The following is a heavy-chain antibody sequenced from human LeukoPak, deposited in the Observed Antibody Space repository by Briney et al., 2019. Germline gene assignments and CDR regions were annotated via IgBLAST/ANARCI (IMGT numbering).Heavy chain of an antibody. CDR2: IRGGGENT. Sequence: PGGSLRLSCAASGFTFSTYSMSWVRQAPGKGLEWVSAIRGGGENTYYADSVKGRFTISRDNSEDTLSLQMNSLRAEDTAVYYCAKISWDGRGTFYWGQGTLVTVSS. J-gene: IGHJ4*02. CDR3: AKISWDGRGTFY. D-gene: IGHD2-15*01. CDR1: GFTFSTYS. V-gene: IGHV3-23*01.